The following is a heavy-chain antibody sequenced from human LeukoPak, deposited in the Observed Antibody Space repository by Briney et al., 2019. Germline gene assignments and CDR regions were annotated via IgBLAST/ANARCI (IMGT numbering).Heavy chain of an antibody. J-gene: IGHJ4*02. D-gene: IGHD6-6*01. CDR1: GFTFSNYG. Sequence: GTSLRLSCAASGFTFSNYGMHWVRQAPEKGLVWVSRINNDGSSANYADSVKGRFTISRDNAKNTLYLQMNSLRAEDTAVYYCASVSSSSSNYYFDYWGQGTLVTVSS. V-gene: IGHV3-74*01. CDR3: ASVSSSSSNYYFDY. CDR2: INNDGSSA.